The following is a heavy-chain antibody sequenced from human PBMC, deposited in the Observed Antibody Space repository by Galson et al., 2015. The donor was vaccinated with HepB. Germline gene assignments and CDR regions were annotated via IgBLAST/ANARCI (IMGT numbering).Heavy chain of an antibody. CDR3: ARLIRVYYGMDV. J-gene: IGHJ6*02. Sequence: SLRLSCAASGFTFSSYSMNWVRQAPGKGLEWVSSISSSSSYIYYADSVKGRFTISRDNAKNSLYLQMNSLRAEDTAVYYCARLIRVYYGMDVWGQGTTVTVSS. CDR1: GFTFSSYS. CDR2: ISSSSSYI. V-gene: IGHV3-21*01.